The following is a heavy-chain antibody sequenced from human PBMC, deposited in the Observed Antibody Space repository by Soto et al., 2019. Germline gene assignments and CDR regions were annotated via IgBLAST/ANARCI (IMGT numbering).Heavy chain of an antibody. D-gene: IGHD6-19*01. Sequence: EVQLVESGGGLVQPGGSLRLSCAASGFTFSIFSMSWVRQAPGKGLEWISYVNAAANDIYYTDSVRGRFTISRDNAKNSLYLHMNSLRDDDTAVYYRVRDRMWEQWLGPHDAFEIWGQGTMVTVS. CDR2: VNAAANDI. CDR1: GFTFSIFS. CDR3: VRDRMWEQWLGPHDAFEI. J-gene: IGHJ3*02. V-gene: IGHV3-48*02.